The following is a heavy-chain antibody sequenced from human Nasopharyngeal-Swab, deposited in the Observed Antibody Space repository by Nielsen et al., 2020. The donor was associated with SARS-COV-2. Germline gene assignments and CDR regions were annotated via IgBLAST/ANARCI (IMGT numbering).Heavy chain of an antibody. D-gene: IGHD3-9*01. CDR3: AKSLGQLLEWFTYDILTGYYSDAFDI. CDR1: GFTVSSNY. CDR2: ISGSGGST. V-gene: IGHV3-23*01. Sequence: GGSLRLSCAASGFTVSSNYMSWVRQAPGKGLEWVSAISGSGGSTYYADSVKGRFTISRDNSKNTLYLQMNSLRAEDTAVYYCAKSLGQLLEWFTYDILTGYYSDAFDIWGQGTMVTVSS. J-gene: IGHJ3*02.